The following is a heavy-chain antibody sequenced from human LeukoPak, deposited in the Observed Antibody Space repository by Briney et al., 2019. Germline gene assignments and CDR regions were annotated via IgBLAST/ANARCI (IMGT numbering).Heavy chain of an antibody. V-gene: IGHV1-46*01. CDR2: INPSGGST. CDR3: ARALPHRRLMDTTMEQHSFDP. Sequence: ASVKVSCKASGYIFTSYFMHWVRQAPGQGLEWMGLINPSGGSTRYAQKFQGRVTMTRDMSTSTVYMELSSLRSEDTAVYYCARALPHRRLMDTTMEQHSFDPWGQGTLVTVSS. CDR1: GYIFTSYF. J-gene: IGHJ5*02. D-gene: IGHD5-18*01.